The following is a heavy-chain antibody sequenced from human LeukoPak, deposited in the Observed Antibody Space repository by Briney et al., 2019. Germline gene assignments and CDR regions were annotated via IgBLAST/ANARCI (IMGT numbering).Heavy chain of an antibody. CDR1: GYSFTSYW. Sequence: GESLKISCKGSGYSFTSYWIGWVRQMPGKGLEWMGIIYPGDSDTRYSPSFQGQVTISADKSISTAYLQWSSLKASDTAMYYCARPPATVPYSSSDALDIWGQGTMVTVSS. CDR2: IYPGDSDT. D-gene: IGHD6-6*01. V-gene: IGHV5-51*01. J-gene: IGHJ3*02. CDR3: ARPPATVPYSSSDALDI.